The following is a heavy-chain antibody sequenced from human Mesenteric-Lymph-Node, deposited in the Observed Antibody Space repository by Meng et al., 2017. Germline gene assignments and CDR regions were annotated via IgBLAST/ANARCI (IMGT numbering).Heavy chain of an antibody. CDR3: AREPNLGNMVRGAMNY. V-gene: IGHV4-34*01. J-gene: IGHJ4*02. CDR2: INHSGST. Sequence: GSLRLSCAVYGGSFIGYYWSWIRQPPGKGLEWIGEINHSGSTNYNPSLKSRVTISVDTSKNQFSLKLSSVTAADKAVYYCAREPNLGNMVRGAMNYWGQGKRVTVSS. CDR1: GGSFIGYY. D-gene: IGHD3-10*01.